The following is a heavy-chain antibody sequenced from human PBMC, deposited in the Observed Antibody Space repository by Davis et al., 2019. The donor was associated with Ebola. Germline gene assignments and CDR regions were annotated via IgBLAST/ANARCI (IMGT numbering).Heavy chain of an antibody. J-gene: IGHJ3*02. CDR3: ARHDTMIVDAFDI. D-gene: IGHD3-22*01. V-gene: IGHV1-46*01. Sequence: AASVKVSCKASGYTFTSHWIHWVRQAPGQGLEWMGIINPNGGRTIYAQKFQGRATITRDTSTSTLYMELNSLRSDDTAVYYCARHDTMIVDAFDIWGQGTMVTVSS. CDR2: INPNGGRT. CDR1: GYTFTSHW.